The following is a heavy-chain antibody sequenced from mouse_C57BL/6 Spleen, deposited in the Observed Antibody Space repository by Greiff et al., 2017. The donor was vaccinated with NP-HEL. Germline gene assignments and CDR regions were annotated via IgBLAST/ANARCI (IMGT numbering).Heavy chain of an antibody. CDR3: ARRGYGPAC. CDR2: IDPSDSYT. V-gene: IGHV1-50*01. CDR1: GYTFTSYW. Sequence: VQLQQPGAELVKPGASVKLSCKASGYTFTSYWMQWVKQRPGQGLEWIGEIDPSDSYTNYNQKFKGKATLTVDTSSSTAYMQLSSLTSEDSAVYYCARRGYGPACWGQGTTLTVSS. D-gene: IGHD1-1*01. J-gene: IGHJ2*01.